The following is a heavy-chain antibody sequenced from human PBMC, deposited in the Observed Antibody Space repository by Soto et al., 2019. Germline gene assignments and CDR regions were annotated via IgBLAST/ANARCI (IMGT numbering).Heavy chain of an antibody. Sequence: QVQLQESGPGLVKPSETLSLTCTVSGGSISSYYWSWIRQPPGKGLEWIGYIYYSGSTNYNPSLKSRVTISVDTSKNQFSLKLSSVTAADTAGYYCARDVGSLYYGMDVWGQGTTVTVSS. D-gene: IGHD2-2*03. J-gene: IGHJ6*02. CDR3: ARDVGSLYYGMDV. CDR1: GGSISSYY. V-gene: IGHV4-59*01. CDR2: IYYSGST.